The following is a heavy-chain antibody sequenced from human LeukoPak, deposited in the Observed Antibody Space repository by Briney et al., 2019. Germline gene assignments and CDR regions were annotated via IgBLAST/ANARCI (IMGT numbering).Heavy chain of an antibody. CDR2: ISYSGSPI. D-gene: IGHD2-15*01. Sequence: PGGSLRLSCAASGFTFSSYEMNWVRQAPGKGLEWFSYISYSGSPIYYADSVKGRFTISRDNAKNSLYLQMNSLRAEDTAVYYCARKCSGGSCYEDYWGQGTLVTVSS. J-gene: IGHJ4*02. CDR3: ARKCSGGSCYEDY. CDR1: GFTFSSYE. V-gene: IGHV3-48*03.